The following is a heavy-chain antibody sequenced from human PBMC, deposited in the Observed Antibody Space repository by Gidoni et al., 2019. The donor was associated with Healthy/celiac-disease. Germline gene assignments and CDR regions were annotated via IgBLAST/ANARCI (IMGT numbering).Heavy chain of an antibody. J-gene: IGHJ6*02. D-gene: IGHD2-21*02. V-gene: IGHV3-23*01. CDR1: GFTFSSYA. CDR2: ISGSGGST. Sequence: EVQLLESGGGLVQPGVSLRLSCAASGFTFSSYAISWFRHAPGKGLEWVSGISGSGGSTYYADSVKGRFTISRDNSKNTLYLQMNSLRAEDTAVYYCAKSPRSCGGDCFSYYYYGMDVWGQGTTVTVSS. CDR3: AKSPRSCGGDCFSYYYYGMDV.